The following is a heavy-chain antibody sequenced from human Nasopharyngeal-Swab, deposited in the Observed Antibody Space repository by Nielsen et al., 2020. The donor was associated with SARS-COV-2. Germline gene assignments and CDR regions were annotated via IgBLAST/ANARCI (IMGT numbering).Heavy chain of an antibody. J-gene: IGHJ4*02. D-gene: IGHD6-13*01. Sequence: SVKVSCKASGYTFTSYGISWVRQAPGQGLEWMGGIIPIFGTANYAQKFQGRVTITADKSTSTAYVELSSLRSEDTAVYYCARGLYSSNNYWGQGTLVTVSS. CDR2: IIPIFGTA. CDR3: ARGLYSSNNY. CDR1: GYTFTSYG. V-gene: IGHV1-69*06.